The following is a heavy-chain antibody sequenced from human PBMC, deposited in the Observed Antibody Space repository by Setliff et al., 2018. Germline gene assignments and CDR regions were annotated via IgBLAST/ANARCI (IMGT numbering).Heavy chain of an antibody. V-gene: IGHV4-59*01. CDR3: ARVIDAFYNYPDV. Sequence: SETLSLTCSVSGGSISPYYWGWIRQSPKTGLEFIAHVRYTGRADYNPSLRSRASISIDTSKRQFSLKLRSLAAADTAIYYCARVIDAFYNYPDVWGEGTTVTVSS. J-gene: IGHJ6*04. D-gene: IGHD2-21*01. CDR2: VRYTGRA. CDR1: GGSISPYY.